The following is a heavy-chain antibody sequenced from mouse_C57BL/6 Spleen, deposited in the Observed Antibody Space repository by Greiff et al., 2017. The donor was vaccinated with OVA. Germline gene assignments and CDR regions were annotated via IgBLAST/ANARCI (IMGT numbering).Heavy chain of an antibody. D-gene: IGHD2-5*01. Sequence: VQLQQSGPELVKPGASVKISCKASGYTFTDYYMNWVKQSHGKSLEWIGDINPNNGGTSYNQKFKGKATLTVDKSSSTAYMELRSLTSEDSAVYYCARRGYYSNYPYAMDYWGQGTSVTVSS. J-gene: IGHJ4*01. CDR1: GYTFTDYY. CDR3: ARRGYYSNYPYAMDY. V-gene: IGHV1-26*01. CDR2: INPNNGGT.